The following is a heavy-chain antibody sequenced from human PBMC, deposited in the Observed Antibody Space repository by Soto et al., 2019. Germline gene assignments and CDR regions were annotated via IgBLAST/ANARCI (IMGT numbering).Heavy chain of an antibody. V-gene: IGHV1-8*01. D-gene: IGHD2-8*01. CDR1: GYTFTSYD. J-gene: IGHJ6*03. Sequence: QVQLVQSGAEVKKPGASVKVSCKASGYTFTSYDINWVLQATRQGLEWMGWMHPNSGNTGYAQKFQGRVTMTRNTSISTAYMELSSLRSEDTAVYYCARAPRVLMRGDYYYYMDVWGKGTTVTVSS. CDR3: ARAPRVLMRGDYYYYMDV. CDR2: MHPNSGNT.